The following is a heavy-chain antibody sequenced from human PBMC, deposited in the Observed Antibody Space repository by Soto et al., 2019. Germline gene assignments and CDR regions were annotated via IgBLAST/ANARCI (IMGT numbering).Heavy chain of an antibody. CDR2: INGDGSDK. Sequence: GGSLRLSCAASGFTCSSYSMNWVRQAPGKGLEWVATINGDGSDKNYVDSVKGRFTISRDNAKNSLYLQMNSLRVEDTAVYYCASSLLRGQGTLVTVSS. CDR3: ASSLL. V-gene: IGHV3-7*01. CDR1: GFTCSSYS. J-gene: IGHJ4*02.